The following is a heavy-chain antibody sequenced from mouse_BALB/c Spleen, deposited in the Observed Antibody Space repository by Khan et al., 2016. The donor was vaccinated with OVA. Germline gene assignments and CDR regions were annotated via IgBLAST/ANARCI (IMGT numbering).Heavy chain of an antibody. J-gene: IGHJ2*01. CDR3: ARGGKPPDFDY. CDR1: GFTFSDYY. CDR2: ISDGGSFT. V-gene: IGHV5-4*02. Sequence: EVELVESGGGLVKPGGSLKLSCAASGFTFSDYYMYWVRQTPEKRLEWVATISDGGSFTSYPDSVKGRFTISRDNAKNNLYLQMSSLKSEDTAMYYCARGGKPPDFDYWGQGTTLTVSS.